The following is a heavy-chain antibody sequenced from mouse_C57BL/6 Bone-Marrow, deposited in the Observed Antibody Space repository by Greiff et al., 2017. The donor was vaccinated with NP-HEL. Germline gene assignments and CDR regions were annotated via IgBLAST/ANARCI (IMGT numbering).Heavy chain of an antibody. CDR3: ARCYYGSSPHWYFDV. D-gene: IGHD1-1*01. Sequence: QVQLKESGPGLVAPSQSLSITCTISGFSLTSYAISWVRQPPGKGLEWLGVIWTGGGTNYNSALKSRLSISKDNSKSQVFLKMNSLQTDDTARYYCARCYYGSSPHWYFDVWGTGTTVTVSS. J-gene: IGHJ1*03. CDR2: IWTGGGT. V-gene: IGHV2-9-1*01. CDR1: GFSLTSYA.